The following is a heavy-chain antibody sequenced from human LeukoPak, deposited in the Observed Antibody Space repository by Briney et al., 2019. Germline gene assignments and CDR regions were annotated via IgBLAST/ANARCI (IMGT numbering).Heavy chain of an antibody. CDR1: GGSISDAAYY. V-gene: IGHV4-31*03. CDR3: ARAAGRGDFDWLSRWY. J-gene: IGHJ4*02. Sequence: SQTLSLTCTVSGGSISDAAYYWSWIRQHPGEGLKWIGYIYYSGSTSYNPSLKSRVTISVDTSKNQFSLKLTSVTAADTAVYYCARAAGRGDFDWLSRWYWGQGTLVTVSS. CDR2: IYYSGST. D-gene: IGHD3-9*01.